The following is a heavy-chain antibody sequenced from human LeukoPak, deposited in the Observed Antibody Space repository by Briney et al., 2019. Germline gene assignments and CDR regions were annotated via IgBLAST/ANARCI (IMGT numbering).Heavy chain of an antibody. D-gene: IGHD6-19*01. CDR2: IKGDGSKI. CDR1: GFAFSNDW. J-gene: IGHJ4*02. Sequence: GGSLRLSCAASGFAFSNDWMAWVRQAPGKGLEWVANIKGDGSKIKYVDSVRGRFIISRDNAKNSLYLQMNSLRFEDTAVYFCARDRGWCRTDLWGQGTLVTVSS. V-gene: IGHV3-7*01. CDR3: ARDRGWCRTDL.